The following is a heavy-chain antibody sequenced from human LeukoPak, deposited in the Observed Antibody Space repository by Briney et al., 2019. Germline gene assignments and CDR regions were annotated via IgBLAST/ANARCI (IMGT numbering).Heavy chain of an antibody. CDR1: GFSFSSYA. CDR3: AKGIELWLTYFDH. V-gene: IGHV3-23*01. CDR2: ISGNGGST. D-gene: IGHD5-18*01. J-gene: IGHJ4*02. Sequence: GGSLRLSCEASGFSFSSYALSWVRQAPGTWLEWVSAISGNGGSTYYADSVKGRFTISRDNSKNTLSLQMNSLRAEDTAVYYCAKGIELWLTYFDHWGQRTLVAASS.